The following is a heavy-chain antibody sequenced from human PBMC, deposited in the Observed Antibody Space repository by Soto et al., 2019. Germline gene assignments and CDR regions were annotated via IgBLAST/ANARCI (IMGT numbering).Heavy chain of an antibody. CDR2: IWYDGSNK. Sequence: QVQLVESGGGVVQPGRSLRLSCAASGFTFSSYGMHWVRQAPGKGLEWVAVIWYDGSNKDYADSVKGRFTISRDNSKNTLYLQLNSLRAEDKAVYYCARGQYYDFWSGYSGLGSFDYWGQGTLVTVSS. D-gene: IGHD3-3*01. CDR3: ARGQYYDFWSGYSGLGSFDY. J-gene: IGHJ4*02. V-gene: IGHV3-33*01. CDR1: GFTFSSYG.